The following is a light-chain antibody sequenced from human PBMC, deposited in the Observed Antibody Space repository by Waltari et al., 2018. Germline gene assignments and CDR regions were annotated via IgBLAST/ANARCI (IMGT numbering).Light chain of an antibody. CDR1: SSDVGNYDL. V-gene: IGLV2-23*02. Sequence: QSALTQPASVSGSPGQSITISFTGTSSDVGNYDLLSWYQQYPGKAPKLMIYEVSKRPSGVSNRFSGSKSGNTASLTISGLQAEDEADYYCCSYAGSREVFGGGTKLTVL. CDR2: EVS. J-gene: IGLJ2*01. CDR3: CSYAGSREV.